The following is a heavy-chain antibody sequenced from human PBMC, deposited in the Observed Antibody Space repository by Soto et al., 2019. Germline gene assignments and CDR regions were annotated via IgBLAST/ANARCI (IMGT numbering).Heavy chain of an antibody. V-gene: IGHV4-34*01. CDR2: INHSGRG. Sequence: QVQLQQWGAGLLKPSETLSLTCAVYGGSFSGHSWTWIRQSPGKGLEWSGDINHSGRGNYSPSLKSRVTISLDTSKNQFSLTLSAVTAADTAMYYCSTRAYDTNGYYRFDPWGQGTLVTVSS. D-gene: IGHD3-22*01. J-gene: IGHJ5*01. CDR3: STRAYDTNGYYRFDP. CDR1: GGSFSGHS.